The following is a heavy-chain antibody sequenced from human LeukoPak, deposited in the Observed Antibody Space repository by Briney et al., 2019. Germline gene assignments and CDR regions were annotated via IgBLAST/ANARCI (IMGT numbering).Heavy chain of an antibody. CDR3: ARDASLYGKNYCSGGSCLVFGWFDP. V-gene: IGHV4-38-2*02. D-gene: IGHD2-15*01. Sequence: SETLSLTCTVSGYSISSGYYWGWIRQPPGKGLEWIGSIYHSGSTYYNPSLKSRVTISVDTSKNQFSLKLSSVTAADTAVYYCARDASLYGKNYCSGGSCLVFGWFDPWGQGTLVTVSS. J-gene: IGHJ5*02. CDR2: IYHSGST. CDR1: GYSISSGYY.